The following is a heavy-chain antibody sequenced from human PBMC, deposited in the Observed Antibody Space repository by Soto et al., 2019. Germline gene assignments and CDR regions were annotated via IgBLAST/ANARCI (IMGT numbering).Heavy chain of an antibody. V-gene: IGHV4-4*09. CDR1: GDSVRNQY. D-gene: IGHD3-16*01. Sequence: SETLSLTCTVSGDSVRNQYWSWIRRPPGRGLEWIGYIYRSGSTKYNPSLKSRLTISVDTSKNQFSLKLSPVTAADTAVYYCARTLDYGHMDVWGKGTKVTVSS. J-gene: IGHJ6*03. CDR2: IYRSGST. CDR3: ARTLDYGHMDV.